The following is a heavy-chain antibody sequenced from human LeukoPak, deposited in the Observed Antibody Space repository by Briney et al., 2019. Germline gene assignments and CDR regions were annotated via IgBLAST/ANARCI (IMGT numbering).Heavy chain of an antibody. CDR3: ARAKKYCSGGTCYSEFFDY. CDR2: IYYSGST. J-gene: IGHJ4*02. D-gene: IGHD2-15*01. V-gene: IGHV4-39*01. Sequence: PSETLSLTCTVSGGSISSSSYYWGWIRQPPGKGLAWIGSIYYSGSTYYNPSLKSRVTISVDTSKNQFSLKLSSVTAADTAVYYCARAKKYCSGGTCYSEFFDYWGQGTLITVSS. CDR1: GGSISSSSYY.